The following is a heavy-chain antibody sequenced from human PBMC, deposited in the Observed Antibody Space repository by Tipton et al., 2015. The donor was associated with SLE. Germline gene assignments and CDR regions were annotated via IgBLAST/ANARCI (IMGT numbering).Heavy chain of an antibody. J-gene: IGHJ4*02. CDR2: LSTGGDIT. V-gene: IGHV3-23*01. CDR3: AGKKAGTSYYFED. CDR1: GLTFSSYT. D-gene: IGHD6-19*01. Sequence: SLRLSCAASGLTFSSYTMGWVRQTPGKGLERVSGLSTGGDITNYAESVKGRFSISRDNSKNTLFLQMNSLRADDTAVYYCAGKKAGTSYYFEDWVQGTVVTVSS.